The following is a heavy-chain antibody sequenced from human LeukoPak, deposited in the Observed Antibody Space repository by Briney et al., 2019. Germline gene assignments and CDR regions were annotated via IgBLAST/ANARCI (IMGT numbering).Heavy chain of an antibody. Sequence: GGSLRLSCAASGFTFSSYGMHWVRQAPGKGLEWVSGISWNSGSIGYADSVKGRFTISRDNAKNSLYLQMNSLRAEDTALYYCAKAGTLAVAGKGAFDIWGQGTMVTVSS. D-gene: IGHD6-19*01. CDR2: ISWNSGSI. CDR1: GFTFSSYG. J-gene: IGHJ3*02. CDR3: AKAGTLAVAGKGAFDI. V-gene: IGHV3-9*01.